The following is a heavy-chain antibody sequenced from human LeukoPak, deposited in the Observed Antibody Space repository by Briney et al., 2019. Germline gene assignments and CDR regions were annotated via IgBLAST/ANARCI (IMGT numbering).Heavy chain of an antibody. CDR3: ARDLITVTGGG. J-gene: IGHJ4*02. D-gene: IGHD4-17*01. CDR2: ISYDGSNK. CDR1: GFTFSSYA. V-gene: IGHV3-30*14. Sequence: GGSLRLSCAASGFTFSSYAMHWVRQAPGKGLEWVAVISYDGSNKYYADSVKGRFTISRDNSKNTLYLQMNILRAEDTAVYYCARDLITVTGGGWGQGTLVTVSS.